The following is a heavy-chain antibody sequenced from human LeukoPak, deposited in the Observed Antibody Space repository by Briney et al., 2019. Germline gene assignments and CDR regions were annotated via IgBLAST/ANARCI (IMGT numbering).Heavy chain of an antibody. CDR2: INPNSGGT. J-gene: IGHJ5*02. V-gene: IGHV1-2*02. D-gene: IGHD6-13*01. CDR3: ARDSEVDSSWDWFDP. Sequence: GASVKVSCKASGYTFTGYYMHWVRQAPGQGLEWMGWINPNSGGTNYAQKFQGRVTMTRDTSTSTVYMELSSLRSEDTAVYYCARDSEVDSSWDWFDPWGQGTLVTVSS. CDR1: GYTFTGYY.